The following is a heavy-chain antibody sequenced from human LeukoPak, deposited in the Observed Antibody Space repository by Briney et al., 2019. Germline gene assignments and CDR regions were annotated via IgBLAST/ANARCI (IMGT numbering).Heavy chain of an antibody. CDR1: GFTFSSYA. V-gene: IGHV3-23*01. CDR2: ISGSGGST. Sequence: GSLRLSCAASGFTFSSYAMSWVRQAPGKGLEWVSAISGSGGSTYYADSVKGRFTISRDNSKNTLYLQMNSLRAEDTAVYYCAKNDHYYGSGSLSIDYWGQGTLVTVSP. CDR3: AKNDHYYGSGSLSIDY. J-gene: IGHJ4*02. D-gene: IGHD3-10*01.